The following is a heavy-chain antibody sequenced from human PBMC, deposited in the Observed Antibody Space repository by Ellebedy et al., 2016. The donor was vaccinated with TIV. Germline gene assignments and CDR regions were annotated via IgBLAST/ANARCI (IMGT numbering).Heavy chain of an antibody. CDR1: GFNFDSNA. V-gene: IGHV3-23*01. CDR2: IGGDDHT. D-gene: IGHD3-16*01. CDR3: AKDLSWWSANDY. J-gene: IGHJ4*02. Sequence: GESLKISCVASGFNFDSNAMSWVRQTPGKGLEWVAGIGGDDHTHYAHFVAGRLTISRDRSKSTLHLEMSRLRVEDTAVYYCAKDLSWWSANDYWGQGALVTVSS.